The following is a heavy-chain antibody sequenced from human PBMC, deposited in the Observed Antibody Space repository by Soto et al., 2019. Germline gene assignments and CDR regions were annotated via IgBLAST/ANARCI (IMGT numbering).Heavy chain of an antibody. CDR2: IYYSGST. J-gene: IGHJ6*02. CDR1: GGSISSSSYY. D-gene: IGHD3-10*01. Sequence: SETLSLTCTVSGGSISSSSYYWGWIRQPPGKGLEWIGSIYYSGSTYYNPSLKSRVTISVDTSKNQFSLKLSSVTAADTAVYYCAREDGSGGYYYYYGMDVWGQGTTVTVSS. CDR3: AREDGSGGYYYYYGMDV. V-gene: IGHV4-39*02.